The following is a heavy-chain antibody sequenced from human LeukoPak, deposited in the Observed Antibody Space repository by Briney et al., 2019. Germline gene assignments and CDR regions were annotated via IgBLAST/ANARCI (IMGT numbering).Heavy chain of an antibody. V-gene: IGHV4-34*01. Sequence: SETLSLTCAVYGGSFSGYYWSWIRQPPGKGLEWIGEINHSGSTNYNPSLKSRVTMSVDTSKNQFSLKLNSVTAAATAVYYCARDYDVLTAYPPTQLFDPWGQGTLVTVSS. CDR3: ARDYDVLTAYPPTQLFDP. J-gene: IGHJ5*02. D-gene: IGHD3-9*01. CDR2: INHSGST. CDR1: GGSFSGYY.